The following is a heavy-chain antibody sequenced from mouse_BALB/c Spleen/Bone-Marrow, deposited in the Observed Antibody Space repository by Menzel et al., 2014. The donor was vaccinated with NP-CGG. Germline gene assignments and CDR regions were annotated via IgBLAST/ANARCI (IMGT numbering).Heavy chain of an antibody. D-gene: IGHD2-10*02. CDR1: GFSLTTYD. CDR3: ARNPYGNYAMDY. CDR2: IWSDGNT. Sequence: VQGVESGPGLVAPSQSLSITCTVSGFSLTTYDVHWVRQPPGKGLEWLVVIWSDGNTTYNSALKSRLNISKDNSKSQVFLKMNSLQTDDTAIYYCARNPYGNYAMDYWGQGTSVTVSS. V-gene: IGHV2-6*02. J-gene: IGHJ4*01.